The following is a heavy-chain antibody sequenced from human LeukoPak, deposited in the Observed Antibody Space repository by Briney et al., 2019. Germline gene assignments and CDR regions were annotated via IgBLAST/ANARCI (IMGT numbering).Heavy chain of an antibody. J-gene: IGHJ6*03. CDR3: ARGRVSSSTWYSTYYYFFYMDF. D-gene: IGHD4-11*01. CDR1: DDSITMYY. Sequence: SETLSLTCTVSDDSITMYYWTWIRQPPGKGLEWIGYVDHTGSTKSNPSLNGRVSISRDTSNNFFSLRLRSVTAADTAVYFCARGRVSSSTWYSTYYYFFYMDFWGKGTTVTVSS. V-gene: IGHV4-59*01. CDR2: VDHTGST.